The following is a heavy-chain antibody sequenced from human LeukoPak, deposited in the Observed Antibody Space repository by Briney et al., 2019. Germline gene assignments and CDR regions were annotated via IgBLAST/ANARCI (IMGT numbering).Heavy chain of an antibody. Sequence: GASVKVSCKASGGTFSSYAISWVRQAPGQGLEWMGGIIPIFGTANYAQKFQGRVTITRNTSISTAYMELSSLRSEDTAVYYCARGFSLDYDILTGYPHYYYYYMDVWGKGTTVTVSS. D-gene: IGHD3-9*01. J-gene: IGHJ6*03. V-gene: IGHV1-69*05. CDR3: ARGFSLDYDILTGYPHYYYYYMDV. CDR2: IIPIFGTA. CDR1: GGTFSSYA.